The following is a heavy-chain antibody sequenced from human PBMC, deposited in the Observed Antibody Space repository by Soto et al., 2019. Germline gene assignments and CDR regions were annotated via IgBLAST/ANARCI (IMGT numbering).Heavy chain of an antibody. J-gene: IGHJ4*02. V-gene: IGHV4-59*02. CDR3: ARGRSHEWELLVQYFDY. Sequence: WETLSPTCTVSGGSVSNSYWGWIRQPPVNGLEWVAYVYYSGSTNYNPFLGSRVTISVDKSKNQFSLKMTSVTGADTAVYYCARGRSHEWELLVQYFDYWGQATLVTVSS. CDR2: VYYSGST. D-gene: IGHD1-26*01. CDR1: GGSVSNSY.